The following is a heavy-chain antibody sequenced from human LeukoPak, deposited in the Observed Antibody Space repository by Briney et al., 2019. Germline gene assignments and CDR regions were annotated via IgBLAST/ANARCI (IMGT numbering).Heavy chain of an antibody. J-gene: IGHJ5*02. CDR2: INHSGST. CDR1: GGSFSGYY. V-gene: IGHV4-34*01. CDR3: AKNGNDLNWFDP. Sequence: SETLSLTCAVYGGSFSGYYWSWIRQPPGKGLEWIGEINHSGSTNYNPSLKSRVTISVDTSKNQFSLKLSSVTAADTAMYYCAKNGNDLNWFDPWGRGTLVTVSS.